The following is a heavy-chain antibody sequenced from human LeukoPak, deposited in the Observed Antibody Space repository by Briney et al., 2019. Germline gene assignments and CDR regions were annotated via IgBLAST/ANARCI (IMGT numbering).Heavy chain of an antibody. V-gene: IGHV3-23*01. CDR3: VKGWADY. CDR2: INNNGRET. J-gene: IGHJ4*02. CDR1: GFAFSTNG. D-gene: IGHD1-26*01. Sequence: GGSLRLSCAASGFAFSTNGMSWVRQAPGKGLEWVSTINNNGRETYYADSVKGRFTISRDNSKNTLYLQMNSLRVDDTAVYFCVKGWADYWGQGILVTVSS.